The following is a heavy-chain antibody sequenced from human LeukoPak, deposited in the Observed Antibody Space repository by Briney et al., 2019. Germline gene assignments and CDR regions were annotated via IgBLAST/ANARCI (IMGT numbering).Heavy chain of an antibody. CDR3: ARSPSLAYCGGDCFWFYYYMDV. Sequence: SVTVSCKASGGTFSSYAISWVRQAPGQGLEWMGGIIPIFGTANYAQKFQGRVTITADESTSTAYMELSSLRSEDTAVYYCARSPSLAYCGGDCFWFYYYMDVWGKGTTVTISS. CDR2: IIPIFGTA. J-gene: IGHJ6*03. D-gene: IGHD2-21*02. V-gene: IGHV1-69*13. CDR1: GGTFSSYA.